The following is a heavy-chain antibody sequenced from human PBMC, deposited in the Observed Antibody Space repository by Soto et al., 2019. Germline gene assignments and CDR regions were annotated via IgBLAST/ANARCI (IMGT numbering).Heavy chain of an antibody. CDR1: GFTFSIYS. CDR3: AKNQERELPRVIDF. D-gene: IGHD1-7*01. J-gene: IGHJ4*02. V-gene: IGHV3-23*01. Sequence: PGGSLRLSCAASGFTFSIYSMNWVRQAPGKGLEWVSLISGSGGSTHYADSVEGRFTISRDNSKNTLYLQMSSLRAEDTALYYCAKNQERELPRVIDFWGQGTLVTVSS. CDR2: ISGSGGST.